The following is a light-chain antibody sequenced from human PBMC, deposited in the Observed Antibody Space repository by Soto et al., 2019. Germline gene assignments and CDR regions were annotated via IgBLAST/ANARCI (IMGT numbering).Light chain of an antibody. CDR1: QSFSNY. CDR3: QQTYTIPWT. Sequence: DIQMTQSPSSVSASVGDRITITCRTSQSFSNYLTWYQHKPGKAPKLLIYSATVLQSGVPSRFSGSGSGTDFTPTISRLQPDDSATYYCQQTYTIPWTFGQGTRVEIK. J-gene: IGKJ1*01. CDR2: SAT. V-gene: IGKV1-39*01.